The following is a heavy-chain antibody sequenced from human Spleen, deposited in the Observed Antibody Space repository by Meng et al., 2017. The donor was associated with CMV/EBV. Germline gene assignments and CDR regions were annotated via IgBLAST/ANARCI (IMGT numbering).Heavy chain of an antibody. V-gene: IGHV3-23*01. D-gene: IGHD6-19*01. Sequence: GGSLRLSCAASGFTFSSYAMSWVRQAPGKGLEWVSAISGSGGSTYYADSVKGRFTISRDNSKNTLYLQMNSLRAEDTAVYYCANGEGAVAGPHYFDSWGQGTLVTVSS. CDR3: ANGEGAVAGPHYFDS. J-gene: IGHJ4*02. CDR1: GFTFSSYA. CDR2: ISGSGGST.